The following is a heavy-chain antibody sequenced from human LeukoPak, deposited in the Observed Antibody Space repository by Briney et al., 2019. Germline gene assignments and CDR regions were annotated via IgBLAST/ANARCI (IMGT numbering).Heavy chain of an antibody. CDR2: IHYTGSA. CDR1: GGPLSGYY. D-gene: IGHD6-19*01. J-gene: IGHJ4*02. Sequence: PSETLSLTCSVSGGPLSGYYWSWIRQPPGKGLEWIAYIHYTGSALYNPSLHSRVTISVDTSKNQFSLKLTSVSAADTAVYFCARHPNSGFDYWGQGTLVTVSS. V-gene: IGHV4-59*08. CDR3: ARHPNSGFDY.